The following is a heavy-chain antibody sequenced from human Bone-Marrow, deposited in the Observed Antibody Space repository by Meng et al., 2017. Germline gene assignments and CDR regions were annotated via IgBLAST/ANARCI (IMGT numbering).Heavy chain of an antibody. V-gene: IGHV4-34*01. Sequence: QVQLQQWGEGLLKPSETLSLTCAVYGGSFSGNSWSWIRQPPGKGLEWIGEINQNGSAKYNPSLKSRVTMSADSSKKQFSLKMSSMTAADTAVYYCARRGGSGHYSPWGQGTLVTVSS. CDR2: INQNGSA. CDR1: GGSFSGNS. D-gene: IGHD3-10*01. CDR3: ARRGGSGHYSP. J-gene: IGHJ5*02.